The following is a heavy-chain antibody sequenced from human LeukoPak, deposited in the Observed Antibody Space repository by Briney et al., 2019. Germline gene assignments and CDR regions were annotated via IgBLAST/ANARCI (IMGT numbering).Heavy chain of an antibody. J-gene: IGHJ3*02. D-gene: IGHD3-22*01. CDR1: GFTFSSYS. V-gene: IGHV3-21*01. Sequence: GGSLRLSCAASGFTFSSYSMNWVRQARGKGLEWVSSISSSSSYIYYADSVKGRFTISRDNAKNSLYLQMNSLRAEDSAVYYCARETYYYDSSGSGYAFDIWGQGTMVTVSS. CDR3: ARETYYYDSSGSGYAFDI. CDR2: ISSSSSYI.